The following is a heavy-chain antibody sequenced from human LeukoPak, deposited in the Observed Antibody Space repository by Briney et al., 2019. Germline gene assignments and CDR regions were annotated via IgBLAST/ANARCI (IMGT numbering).Heavy chain of an antibody. J-gene: IGHJ4*02. V-gene: IGHV4-39*01. Sequence: SETLSLTCTVSGGSISSSTYYWGWIRQPPGKGLEWIGTIYYSGSTYYNASLKSRVTISVDTSRNQFSLKLSSVTAADTAVYYCARAYCSSASYAKLGYFDYWGQGTLVTVSS. CDR3: ARAYCSSASYAKLGYFDY. CDR1: GGSISSSTYY. D-gene: IGHD2-2*01. CDR2: IYYSGST.